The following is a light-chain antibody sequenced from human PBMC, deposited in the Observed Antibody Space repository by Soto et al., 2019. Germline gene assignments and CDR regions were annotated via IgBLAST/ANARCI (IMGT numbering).Light chain of an antibody. CDR2: DGS. V-gene: IGKV1-5*01. J-gene: IGKJ1*01. Sequence: DIQMTQSPSTLSASVGDKVTITCRASQSISRWLAWYQQKPGKAPNLLIYDGSSLDYGVPSRFSGGGSGTEFTLTISSLQPDDFATYYCQQYKTPWTFGQGTKVHIK. CDR3: QQYKTPWT. CDR1: QSISRW.